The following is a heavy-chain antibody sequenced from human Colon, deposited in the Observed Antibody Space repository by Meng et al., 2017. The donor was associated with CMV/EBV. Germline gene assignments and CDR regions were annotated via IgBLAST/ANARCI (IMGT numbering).Heavy chain of an antibody. CDR3: GDFEAG. CDR2: VNWNSGAI. D-gene: IGHD3-3*01. J-gene: IGHJ4*02. CDR1: GFIFNDFA. V-gene: IGHV3-9*01. Sequence: SLKISCAASGFIFNDFAMHWVRQAPGKGLEWVATVNWNSGAIHYAGSVKGRFTISRDNAKNSLSLQMNSLRPEDTAVYYCGDFEAGWGQGTLVTVSS.